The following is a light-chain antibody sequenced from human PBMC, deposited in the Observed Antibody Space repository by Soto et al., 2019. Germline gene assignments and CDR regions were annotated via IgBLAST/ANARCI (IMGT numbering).Light chain of an antibody. CDR2: GAS. V-gene: IGKV3-20*01. CDR1: QSVNSNF. CDR3: QQYGNSPGT. J-gene: IGKJ5*01. Sequence: EIVLTQSPGTLSLSPGERDSLSCRAGQSVNSNFLAWYQHKPGQAPRLLIYGASNRGTGIPDRFSGGGSGTDFVLTISRLEPEDSAVYYCQQYGNSPGTFGQGTRLEIK.